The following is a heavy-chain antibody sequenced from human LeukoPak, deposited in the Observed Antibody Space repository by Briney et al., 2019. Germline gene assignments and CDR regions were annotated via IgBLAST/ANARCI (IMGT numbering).Heavy chain of an antibody. CDR1: GGTFSSYD. V-gene: IGHV1-69*05. CDR3: ATHKSSSWRNNWFDP. J-gene: IGHJ5*02. CDR2: IVPIFGTA. Sequence: GSSVKVSCKASGGTFSSYDISWVRQAPGQGLEWMGRIVPIFGTANYAQKFQGRVTITTDESTSTAYMELSSLRSEDTAVYYCATHKSSSWRNNWFDPWGQGTLVTVSS. D-gene: IGHD6-13*01.